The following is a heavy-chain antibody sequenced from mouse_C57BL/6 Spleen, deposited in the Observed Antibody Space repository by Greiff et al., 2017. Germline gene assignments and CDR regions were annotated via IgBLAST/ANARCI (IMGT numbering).Heavy chain of an antibody. CDR1: GYTFTSYW. CDR2: IDPSDSYT. CDR3: LTMVTTWFAY. V-gene: IGHV1-69*01. J-gene: IGHJ3*01. Sequence: QVQLQQPGAELVMPGASVKLSCKASGYTFTSYWMHWVKQRPGQGLEWIGEIDPSDSYTNYNQKFKGKSTLTVDKSSSTAYMQLSSLTSAASAVYYCLTMVTTWFAYWGQGTLVTVSA. D-gene: IGHD2-2*01.